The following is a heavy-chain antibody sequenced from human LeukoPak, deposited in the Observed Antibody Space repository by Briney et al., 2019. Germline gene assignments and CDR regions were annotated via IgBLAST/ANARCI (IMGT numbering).Heavy chain of an antibody. CDR3: ARGIVVVPAAIRTNMDV. J-gene: IGHJ6*03. D-gene: IGHD2-2*02. CDR2: IIPIFGTA. CDR1: GGTFSSYA. Sequence: GASVKVSCKASGGTFSSYAISWVRQAPGQGLEWMGGIIPIFGTANYAQKFQGRVTITADESTSTAYMELSSLRSEDTAVYYCARGIVVVPAAIRTNMDVWGKGTTVTVS. V-gene: IGHV1-69*13.